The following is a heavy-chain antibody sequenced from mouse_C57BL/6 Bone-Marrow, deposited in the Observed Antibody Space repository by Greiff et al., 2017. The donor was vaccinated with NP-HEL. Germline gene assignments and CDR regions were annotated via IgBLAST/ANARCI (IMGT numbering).Heavy chain of an antibody. CDR3: ARDCDGSSDLSWFAY. J-gene: IGHJ3*01. CDR2: IYPGDGDT. Sequence: QVQLQQSGPELVKPGASVKISCKASGYAFSSSWMNWVKQRPGKGLEWIGRIYPGDGDTNYNGKFKGKATLTADTSSSTAYMQLSSLTSEDSAVYFCARDCDGSSDLSWFAYWGQGTLVTVSS. V-gene: IGHV1-82*01. D-gene: IGHD1-1*01. CDR1: GYAFSSSW.